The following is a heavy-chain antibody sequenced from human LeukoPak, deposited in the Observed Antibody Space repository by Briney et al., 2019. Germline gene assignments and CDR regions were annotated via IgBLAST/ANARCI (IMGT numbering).Heavy chain of an antibody. CDR3: ARARKPPGSYYYYYYMDV. D-gene: IGHD1-14*01. CDR1: GYTFTSYG. CDR2: ISAYNGNT. Sequence: ASVKVSCKASGYTFTSYGISWVRQAPGQGLEWMGWISAYNGNTNYAQKLQGRVTMTTDTSKSTAYMELRSLRSDDTAVYYCARARKPPGSYYYYYYMDVWGKGTTVTVSS. J-gene: IGHJ6*03. V-gene: IGHV1-18*01.